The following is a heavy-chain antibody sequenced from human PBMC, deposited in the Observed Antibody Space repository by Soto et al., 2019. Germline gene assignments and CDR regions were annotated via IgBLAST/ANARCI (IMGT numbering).Heavy chain of an antibody. CDR1: GGTLSSYV. V-gene: IGHV1-69*01. D-gene: IGHD5-18*01. CDR3: ARAQRIQLWASGMDV. J-gene: IGHJ6*02. Sequence: QVQLVQSGAEVKKPGSSVKVSCKASGGTLSSYVISWVRQAPGQGLEWMGGIIPVFGTVNYAQKFQGRVTITADEFTTTAYMELRSLRSEDAAVYYCARAQRIQLWASGMDVWGQGTTVTVSS. CDR2: IIPVFGTV.